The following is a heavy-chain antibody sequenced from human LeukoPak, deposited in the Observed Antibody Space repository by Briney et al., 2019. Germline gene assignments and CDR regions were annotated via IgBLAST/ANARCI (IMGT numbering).Heavy chain of an antibody. CDR1: GYSFTSYW. Sequence: GESLKISCKGSGYSFTSYWIGWVRQMPGKGLEWMGIIYPGDPDTRYSPSFQGQVTISADKSISTAYLQWSSLKASDTAMYYCARGSNDYYGSGSYLAPWGQGTLVTVSS. D-gene: IGHD3-10*01. J-gene: IGHJ5*02. CDR2: IYPGDPDT. V-gene: IGHV5-51*01. CDR3: ARGSNDYYGSGSYLAP.